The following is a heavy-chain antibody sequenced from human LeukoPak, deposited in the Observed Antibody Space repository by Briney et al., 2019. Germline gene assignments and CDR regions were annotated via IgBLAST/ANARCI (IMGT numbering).Heavy chain of an antibody. CDR1: GYSFTSYW. V-gene: IGHV5-51*01. D-gene: IGHD4-11*01. CDR3: ARHLISSSSVTAMGAFDI. Sequence: GESLKISCKGSGYSFTSYWIGWVRQMPGKGLEWMGIIYPGDSDTRYSPSFQGRVTISADKSISTAYLQWSSLKASDTAMYYCARHLISSSSVTAMGAFDIWGQGTMVTVSS. CDR2: IYPGDSDT. J-gene: IGHJ3*02.